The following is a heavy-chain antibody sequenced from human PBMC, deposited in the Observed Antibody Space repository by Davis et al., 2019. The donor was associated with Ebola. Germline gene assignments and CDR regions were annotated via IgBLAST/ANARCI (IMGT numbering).Heavy chain of an antibody. V-gene: IGHV4-59*12. CDR3: ARGVWDSTGYIDY. CDR1: GGSINGYY. J-gene: IGHJ4*02. D-gene: IGHD3-22*01. CDR2: IYYSGST. Sequence: SETLSLTCTVSGGSINGYYWSWIRQPPGKGLEWIGYIYYSGSTVKGRVTISVDTAKNQFSLQLSSVTAADTAVYYCARGVWDSTGYIDYWGQGTLVTVSS.